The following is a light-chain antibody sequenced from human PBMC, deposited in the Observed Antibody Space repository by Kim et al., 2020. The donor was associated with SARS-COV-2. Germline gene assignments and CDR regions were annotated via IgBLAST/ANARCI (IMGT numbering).Light chain of an antibody. CDR1: SRDVGNYNV. CDR2: EVD. V-gene: IGLV2-23*02. J-gene: IGLJ3*02. CDR3: CSYAGTSTQV. Sequence: GQSITISCTGTSRDVGNYNVVSWYQQYPGKPPILMIYEVDRWPSVVTNRFSGTKAGNTASLTIAGHQADDEADYYCCSYAGTSTQVFGGGTKVTVL.